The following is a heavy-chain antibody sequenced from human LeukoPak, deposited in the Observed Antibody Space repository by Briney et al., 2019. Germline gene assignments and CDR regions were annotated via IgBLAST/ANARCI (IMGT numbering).Heavy chain of an antibody. J-gene: IGHJ4*02. V-gene: IGHV1-24*01. D-gene: IGHD6-6*01. CDR1: VYTLTELS. CDR2: FDTEDGET. CDR3: ATEGSGIAARL. Sequence: ASVKVSCTVSVYTLTELSMHWVRQAPGNGLEWMGGFDTEDGETIYAQKFQGRVTMTEDTSTDTAYMELSSLRSEDTAVYYCATEGSGIAARLWGQGTLVTVSS.